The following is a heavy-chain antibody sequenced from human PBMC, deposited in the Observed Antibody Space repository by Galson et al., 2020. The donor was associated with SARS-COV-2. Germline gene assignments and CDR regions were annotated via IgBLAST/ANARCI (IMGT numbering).Heavy chain of an antibody. Sequence: GESLKISCAASGFTFSNYWMTWVRQAPGKGLECVANIKEDGSEKYYVDSVKGRFTITRDNARNSLYLQMDSLRSEDTAVYYCVSSMLRGIIGDGAFDQWGQGTLVTVSS. D-gene: IGHD3-10*01. CDR3: VSSMLRGIIGDGAFDQ. V-gene: IGHV3-7*01. CDR2: IKEDGSEK. J-gene: IGHJ4*02. CDR1: GFTFSNYW.